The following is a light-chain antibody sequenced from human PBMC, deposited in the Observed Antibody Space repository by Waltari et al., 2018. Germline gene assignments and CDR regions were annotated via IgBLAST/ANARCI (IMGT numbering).Light chain of an antibody. Sequence: QSVLTQPPSASGTPGQRVTISCSGSNSNIGSNTVNWYQQVPGTAPNLLIYSNCHRPSGVPDRFSGSRSGTSASLAISGLQSEDEADYYCATWDDRLTGVVFGGETKVTVL. CDR2: SNC. CDR1: NSNIGSNT. J-gene: IGLJ2*01. CDR3: ATWDDRLTGVV. V-gene: IGLV1-44*01.